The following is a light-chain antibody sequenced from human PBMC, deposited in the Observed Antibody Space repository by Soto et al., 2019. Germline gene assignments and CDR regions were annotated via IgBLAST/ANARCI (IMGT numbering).Light chain of an antibody. Sequence: EIVMTQSPATLSVSPGERATLSCRASHSVSSNLAWYQQKPGQAPRLLIYDASSRATGLPARFSGSGSGTEFTLTISSLQSEDFAVYYCQQYNNWPGTFGQGTKVDI. J-gene: IGKJ1*01. V-gene: IGKV3-15*01. CDR3: QQYNNWPGT. CDR1: HSVSSN. CDR2: DAS.